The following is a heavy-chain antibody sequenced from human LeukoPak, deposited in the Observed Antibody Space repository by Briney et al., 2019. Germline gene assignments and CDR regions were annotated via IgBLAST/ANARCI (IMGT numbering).Heavy chain of an antibody. V-gene: IGHV3-21*01. CDR2: ISSSSGYI. CDR3: ARDRSHQRRFHSSREENWFDP. CDR1: EFTFSSYS. J-gene: IGHJ5*02. D-gene: IGHD6-13*01. Sequence: GGSLRLSCAASEFTFSSYSMNWVRQAPGKGLEWVSSISSSSGYIYYADAVKGRFTISRDNAKNSLYLQMNSLRAEDTAVYYCARDRSHQRRFHSSREENWFDPWGQGTLVTVSS.